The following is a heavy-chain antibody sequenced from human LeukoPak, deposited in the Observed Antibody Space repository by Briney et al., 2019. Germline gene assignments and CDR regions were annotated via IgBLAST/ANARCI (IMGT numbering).Heavy chain of an antibody. J-gene: IGHJ3*02. V-gene: IGHV3-48*03. CDR3: AREDTGVAFDI. D-gene: IGHD2-8*01. CDR2: ISGSGIK. CDR1: GFTFSGYE. Sequence: PGGSLILSCAASGFTFSGYEMNWVRQAPGKGLEWVSYISGSGIKHYADSVKGRFTISRDNAKNSLYLQMNSLRVEDTAVYYCAREDTGVAFDIWGQGTTVTV.